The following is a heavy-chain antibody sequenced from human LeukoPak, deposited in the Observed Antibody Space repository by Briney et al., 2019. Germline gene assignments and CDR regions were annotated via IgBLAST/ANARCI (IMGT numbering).Heavy chain of an antibody. D-gene: IGHD6-13*01. J-gene: IGHJ4*02. Sequence: GGSLRLSSAASGFTFSTCGMHWVRQAPGKGLEWVAFINDGGNRRDYADSVKGRLTISRDTSKNILYLQMNSLRVEDTAIYYCVKDFHNSWTFDYWGQGTLVTVSS. V-gene: IGHV3-30*02. CDR1: GFTFSTCG. CDR2: INDGGNRR. CDR3: VKDFHNSWTFDY.